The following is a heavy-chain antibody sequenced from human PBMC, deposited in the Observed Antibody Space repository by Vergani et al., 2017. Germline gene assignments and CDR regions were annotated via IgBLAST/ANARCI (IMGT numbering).Heavy chain of an antibody. CDR2: ISYDGSNK. V-gene: IGHV3-30-3*01. D-gene: IGHD2-2*01. Sequence: QVQLVESGGGVVQPGRSLRLSCAASGFTFSSYAMHWVRQAPGKGLEWVAVISYDGSNKYYADSVKGRFTISRDNSKNTLSLQMNSLRAEDTAVYYCARDLVANWGQGTPVTVSS. J-gene: IGHJ4*02. CDR3: ARDLVAN. CDR1: GFTFSSYA.